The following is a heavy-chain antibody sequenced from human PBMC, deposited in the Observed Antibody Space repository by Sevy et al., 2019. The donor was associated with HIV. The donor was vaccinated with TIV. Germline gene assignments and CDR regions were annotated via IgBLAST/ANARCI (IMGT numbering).Heavy chain of an antibody. CDR1: GFTFGDYS. V-gene: IGHV3-48*01. Sequence: GGSLRLSCTASGFTFGDYSMIWVRQAPGKGLEWIAYITSSSRTRYYADSVKGRFTVSRNNAHNSLFLQMTSLRIDDTAFYYWARDKNDYGGNSPSYWGQGSLVTVSS. CDR3: ARDKNDYGGNSPSY. J-gene: IGHJ4*02. CDR2: ITSSSRTR. D-gene: IGHD4-17*01.